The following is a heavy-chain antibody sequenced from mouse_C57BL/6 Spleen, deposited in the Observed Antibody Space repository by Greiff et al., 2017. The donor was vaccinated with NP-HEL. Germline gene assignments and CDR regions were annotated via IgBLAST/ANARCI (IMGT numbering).Heavy chain of an antibody. CDR1: GYTFTSYG. V-gene: IGHV1-81*01. CDR2: IYPRSGNT. Sequence: VQLQQSGAELARPGASVKLSCKASGYTFTSYGISWVKQRTGQGLEWIGEIYPRSGNTYYNEKFKGKATLTADKSSSTAYMELRSLTSEDSAVYFCANYYDYDLAYWGQGTLVTVSA. J-gene: IGHJ3*01. CDR3: ANYYDYDLAY. D-gene: IGHD2-4*01.